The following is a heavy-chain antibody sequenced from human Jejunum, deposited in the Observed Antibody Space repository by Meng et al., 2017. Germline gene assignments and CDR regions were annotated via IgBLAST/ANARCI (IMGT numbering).Heavy chain of an antibody. CDR2: INPNSGST. J-gene: IGHJ4*02. D-gene: IGHD6-19*01. V-gene: IGHV1-46*01. Sequence: QVQLVQSGAEVKKLGASVKVSCKASGYTFTFTNYHMHWVRQAPGQGLEWMGIINPNSGSTTYAQKFQGRLSMASDTSTSTVYMELRSLTSEDTGVYYCARRDTSGWYDLSFDYWGQGTLVTVSS. CDR3: ARRDTSGWYDLSFDY. CDR1: GYTFTFTNYH.